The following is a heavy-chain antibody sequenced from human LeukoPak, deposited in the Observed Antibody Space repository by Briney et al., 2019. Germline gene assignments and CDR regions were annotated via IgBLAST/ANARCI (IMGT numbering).Heavy chain of an antibody. CDR3: ASLIVVVPAAIDYYGMDV. D-gene: IGHD2-2*01. CDR1: GGTFSSYA. J-gene: IGHJ6*04. V-gene: IGHV1-69*06. CDR2: IIPIFGTA. Sequence: SVKVSCKASGGTFSSYAISWVRQAPGQGLEWMGGIIPIFGTANYAQKFQGRVTITADKSTSTAYMELSSLRSEDTAVYYCASLIVVVPAAIDYYGMDVWGKGTTATVSS.